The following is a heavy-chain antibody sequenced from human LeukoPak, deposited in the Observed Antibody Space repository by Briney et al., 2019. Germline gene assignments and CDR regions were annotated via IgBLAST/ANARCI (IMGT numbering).Heavy chain of an antibody. V-gene: IGHV3-30*04. Sequence: GGSLRLSCAASGFTFSSYAMHWVRQAPGKGLEWVAVISYDGSNKYYADSVKGRFTISRDNSKNTLYLQMNSLRAEDTAVYYCARDSLGDPTYYFDYWGQGTLVTVSS. CDR1: GFTFSSYA. J-gene: IGHJ4*02. CDR2: ISYDGSNK. CDR3: ARDSLGDPTYYFDY. D-gene: IGHD3-10*01.